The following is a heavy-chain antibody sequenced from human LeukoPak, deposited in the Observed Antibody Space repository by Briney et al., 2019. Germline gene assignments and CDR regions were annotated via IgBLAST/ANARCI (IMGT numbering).Heavy chain of an antibody. V-gene: IGHV3-23*01. J-gene: IGHJ6*03. CDR3: AKRGGLPPLYCYYYYMDV. CDR1: GFTFSSYA. CDR2: ISGSGSST. Sequence: GGSLRLSCAASGFTFSSYAMSWVRQAPGKGLEWVSAISGSGSSTYYADSVKGRFTISRDNSKNTLYFQMNSLSVEDRAVDYWAKRGGLPPLYCYYYYMDVWGKGTTVTVSS. D-gene: IGHD2-21*02.